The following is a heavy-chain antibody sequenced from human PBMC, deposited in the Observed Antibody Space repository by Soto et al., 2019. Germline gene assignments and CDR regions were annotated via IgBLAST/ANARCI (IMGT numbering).Heavy chain of an antibody. V-gene: IGHV1-69*06. CDR3: GGAPRFSEVFFDI. CDR2: IIPIFGTA. J-gene: IGHJ3*02. D-gene: IGHD3-16*01. Sequence: QVQLVQSGAEVKKPGSSVKVSCKASGGTFSSYAISWVRQAPGQGLEWMGGIIPIFGTANYAQKFQGRVNIPGDKPTTKAKMGRGSWVLEDTAFYYCGGAPRFSEVFFDIGGKGTMVPV. CDR1: GGTFSSYA.